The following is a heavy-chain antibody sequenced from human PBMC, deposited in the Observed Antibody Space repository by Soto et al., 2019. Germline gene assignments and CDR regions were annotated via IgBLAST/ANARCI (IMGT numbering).Heavy chain of an antibody. Sequence: QVQLVESGGGVVQPGRSLRLSCAASGFTFSSYGMHWVRQAPGKGLEWVAVIWYDGSNKYYADSVKGRFTISRDNSKNTLYLQMNSLRAEDTDVYYCARARTGYGDFDYWGQGTLVTVSS. V-gene: IGHV3-33*01. CDR2: IWYDGSNK. D-gene: IGHD4-17*01. J-gene: IGHJ4*02. CDR3: ARARTGYGDFDY. CDR1: GFTFSSYG.